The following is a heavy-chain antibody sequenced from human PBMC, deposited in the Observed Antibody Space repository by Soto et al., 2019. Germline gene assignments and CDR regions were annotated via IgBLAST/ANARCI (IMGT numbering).Heavy chain of an antibody. V-gene: IGHV3-9*01. J-gene: IGHJ4*02. CDR1: GFTFDDYA. Sequence: GGSLRLSCAASGFTFDDYAMHWVRQAPGKGLEWVSGISWNSGSIGYADSVKGRFTISRDNAKNSLYLQMNSLGAEDTALYYCAKGPYYYGSGSYDYWGQGTLVTVSS. CDR2: ISWNSGSI. D-gene: IGHD3-10*01. CDR3: AKGPYYYGSGSYDY.